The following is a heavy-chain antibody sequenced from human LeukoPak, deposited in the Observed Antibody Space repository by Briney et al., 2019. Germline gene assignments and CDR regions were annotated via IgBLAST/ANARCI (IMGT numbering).Heavy chain of an antibody. J-gene: IGHJ4*02. CDR2: ISGSGGST. CDR1: GFTFSSYW. D-gene: IGHD6-6*01. CDR3: AKACRSIAACH. V-gene: IGHV3-23*01. Sequence: GGSLRLSCAASGFTFSSYWMTWIRQAPGKGLEWVSAISGSGGSTYYADSVKGRFTISRDNSKNTLYLQMNSLRAEDTAVYYCAKACRSIAACHWGQGTLVTVSS.